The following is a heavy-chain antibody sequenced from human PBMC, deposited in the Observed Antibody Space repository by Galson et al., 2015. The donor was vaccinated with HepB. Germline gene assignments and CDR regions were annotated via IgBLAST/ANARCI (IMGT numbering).Heavy chain of an antibody. CDR2: ISSSSSTI. J-gene: IGHJ4*02. D-gene: IGHD6-19*01. Sequence: SLRLSCAASGFTFSSYSMNWVRQAPGKGLGWVSYISSSSSTIYYADSVKGRFTISRDNAKNSLYLQMNSLRAEDTAVYYCAGEQQWLATASFDYWGQGTLVTVSS. CDR1: GFTFSSYS. V-gene: IGHV3-48*01. CDR3: AGEQQWLATASFDY.